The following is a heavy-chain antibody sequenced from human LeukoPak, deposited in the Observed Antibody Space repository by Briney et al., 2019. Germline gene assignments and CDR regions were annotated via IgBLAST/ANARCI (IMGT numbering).Heavy chain of an antibody. CDR2: IYYSGST. D-gene: IGHD1-26*01. CDR3: ARHGGVSGSYRY. CDR1: GGSISSYS. Sequence: SETLSLTCTVSGGSISSYSWSWIRQPPGKGLEWIGYIYYSGSTNYNPSLKSRDTISVDTSKNQFSLKLSSVTAADTAVYYCARHGGVSGSYRYWGQGTLVTVSS. J-gene: IGHJ4*02. V-gene: IGHV4-59*08.